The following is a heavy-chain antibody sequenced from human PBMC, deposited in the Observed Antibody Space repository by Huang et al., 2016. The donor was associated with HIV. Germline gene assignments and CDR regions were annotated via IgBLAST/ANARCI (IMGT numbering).Heavy chain of an antibody. Sequence: EVQLVESGGGLVKPGGSLRLSCAASGFTFSSYPLNWVRQATGKGLEVVSSISTTSTYIYYADSVKGRFSISRDNANNSLSLQMNSLRVEDSAIYYCATLTGLPRTDYWGQGALVTVSS. CDR2: ISTTSTYI. J-gene: IGHJ4*02. V-gene: IGHV3-21*02. CDR3: ATLTGLPRTDY. CDR1: GFTFSSYP. D-gene: IGHD3-9*01.